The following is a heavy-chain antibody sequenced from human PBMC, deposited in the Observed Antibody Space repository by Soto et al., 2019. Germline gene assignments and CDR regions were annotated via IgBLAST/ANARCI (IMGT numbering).Heavy chain of an antibody. Sequence: PSETLSLTCTVSGGSISSSSYYWGWIRQPPWKGLEWIGSIYYSGSTYYNPSLKSRVTISVDTSKNQFSLKLSSVTAADTAVYYCASLTYYYDSSGYYNWYFDLWGRGXLVTVFS. CDR3: ASLTYYYDSSGYYNWYFDL. CDR2: IYYSGST. V-gene: IGHV4-39*01. J-gene: IGHJ2*01. CDR1: GGSISSSSYY. D-gene: IGHD3-22*01.